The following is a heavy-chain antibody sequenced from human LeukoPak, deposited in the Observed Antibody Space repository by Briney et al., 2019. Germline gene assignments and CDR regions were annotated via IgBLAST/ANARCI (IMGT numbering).Heavy chain of an antibody. CDR2: ISSSGSTI. J-gene: IGHJ5*02. V-gene: IGHV3-48*03. CDR3: ARDRIMVVGPYNWFDP. Sequence: GGSRRLSCAASGFTFSSYEMNWLRQAPGKGLEWISYISSSGSTIYYADSVKGRFTISRDNAENSLYLHLSSLGAEDTALYYCARDRIMVVGPYNWFDPWGQGTLVTVSS. CDR1: GFTFSSYE. D-gene: IGHD2-15*01.